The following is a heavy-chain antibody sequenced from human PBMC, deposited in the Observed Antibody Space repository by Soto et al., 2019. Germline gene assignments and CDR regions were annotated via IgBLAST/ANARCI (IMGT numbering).Heavy chain of an antibody. CDR3: ARRYAGNFDY. Sequence: QVQLQESGPGLVKPSETLSLTCTVSGGSISSYYWSWIRQPPGKGLEWIGYIYYSGSTNYNPSLKSRVTISVDTSKNQFSLKLSSVTAADTAVYYCARRYAGNFDYWVQGTLVTVSS. V-gene: IGHV4-59*01. D-gene: IGHD2-8*01. CDR2: IYYSGST. J-gene: IGHJ4*02. CDR1: GGSISSYY.